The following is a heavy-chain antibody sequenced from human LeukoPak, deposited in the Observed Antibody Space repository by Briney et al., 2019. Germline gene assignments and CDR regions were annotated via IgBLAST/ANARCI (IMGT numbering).Heavy chain of an antibody. Sequence: SGTLSLTCAVSGGSISSSNWRSWVRQPPGKGLEWIGEIYHSGSTNYNPSLKSRVTISVDKSKNQFSLKLSSVAAADTAVYYCASLNYDILTGYFDWGQGTLVTVSS. CDR1: GGSISSSNW. J-gene: IGHJ4*02. CDR2: IYHSGST. D-gene: IGHD3-9*01. V-gene: IGHV4-4*02. CDR3: ASLNYDILTGYFD.